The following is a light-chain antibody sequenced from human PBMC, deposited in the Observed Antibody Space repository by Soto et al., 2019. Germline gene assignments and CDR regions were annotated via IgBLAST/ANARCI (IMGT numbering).Light chain of an antibody. CDR3: QQYGSSSFT. Sequence: EIVLTQSPGTLSLSSGERATLSCRASQSVCSSYLAWYQQKPGQAPRLLVYATSSRATGIPDRFSGSGSGTDFTLTISRLEPEDFAVYYCQQYGSSSFTFCQGTKLEIK. V-gene: IGKV3-20*01. CDR1: QSVCSSY. CDR2: ATS. J-gene: IGKJ2*01.